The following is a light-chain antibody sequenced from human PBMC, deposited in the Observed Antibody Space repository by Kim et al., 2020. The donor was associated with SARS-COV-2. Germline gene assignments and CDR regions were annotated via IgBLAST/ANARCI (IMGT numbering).Light chain of an antibody. CDR1: TSNLGAGYV. J-gene: IGLJ2*01. CDR3: QSYDNSLSPSEV. V-gene: IGLV1-40*01. Sequence: VNISGTGTTSNLGAGYVVHWYRHLPGTAPELLVYRNTNRPSGVPDRFSGSKSGSSASLAIIGLQAEDEAHYYCQSYDNSLSPSEVFGGGTQLTVL. CDR2: RNT.